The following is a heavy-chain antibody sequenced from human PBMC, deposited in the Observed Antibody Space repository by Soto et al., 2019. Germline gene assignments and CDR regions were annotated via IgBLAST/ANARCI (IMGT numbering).Heavy chain of an antibody. V-gene: IGHV3-30*04. D-gene: IGHD6-13*01. CDR3: AKDRLAATGTFDY. CDR1: VFTFSSYA. Sequence: GGSLRLSCAASVFTFSSYAMHWVRQAPGKGLEWVAVISNDGSNKYYADSVKGRFTISRDNSKNTLYLEMNSLRAEDTAVYYCAKDRLAATGTFDYWGQGTLVTVSS. J-gene: IGHJ4*02. CDR2: ISNDGSNK.